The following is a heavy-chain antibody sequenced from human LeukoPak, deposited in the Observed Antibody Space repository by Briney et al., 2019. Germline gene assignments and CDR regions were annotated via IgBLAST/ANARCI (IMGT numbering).Heavy chain of an antibody. CDR3: AALVVAALYYFDY. J-gene: IGHJ4*02. D-gene: IGHD2-15*01. CDR1: GYTFTGYY. Sequence: ASVKVSCKASGYTFTGYYMHWVRQAPGQGLEWMGWINPNSGGTNYAQKIQGRVSMTRDTSISTAYMELSWVRSDDTAVYYCAALVVAALYYFDYWGQRTLVTVSS. CDR2: INPNSGGT. V-gene: IGHV1-2*02.